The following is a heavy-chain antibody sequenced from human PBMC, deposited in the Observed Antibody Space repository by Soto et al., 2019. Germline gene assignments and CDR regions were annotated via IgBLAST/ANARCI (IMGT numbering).Heavy chain of an antibody. CDR2: INHSGST. V-gene: IGHV4-34*01. CDR1: GVSFTGYY. CDR3: ATSYYNFWSGYYLAYFDY. D-gene: IGHD3-3*01. J-gene: IGHJ4*02. Sequence: QVHLQQWGAGLLKPSETLSLTCAVYGVSFTGYYWSWIRQPPGKGLEWIGEINHSGSTNYNPSVKSRVTISVDTYKKQFSLKLSSVTAADTAVYYCATSYYNFWSGYYLAYFDYWGQGTLVTVSS.